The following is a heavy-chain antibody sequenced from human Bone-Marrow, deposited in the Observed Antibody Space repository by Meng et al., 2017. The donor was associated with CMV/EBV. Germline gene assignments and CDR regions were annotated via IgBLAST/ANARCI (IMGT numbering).Heavy chain of an antibody. CDR2: IYSGGSST. Sequence: GGSLRLSCAASGFTFSSYAMSWVRQAPGKGLEWVSVIYSGGSSTYYADSVTGRFTISRDNSQNTLFLQMDSLRPEDTAVYYCAKVYSNYEDFYYGMDVWGQGTTVTVSS. V-gene: IGHV3-23*03. J-gene: IGHJ6*02. CDR1: GFTFSSYA. CDR3: AKVYSNYEDFYYGMDV. D-gene: IGHD4-11*01.